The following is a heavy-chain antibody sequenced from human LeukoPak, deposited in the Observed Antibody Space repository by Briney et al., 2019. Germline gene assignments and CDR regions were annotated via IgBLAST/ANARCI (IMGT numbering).Heavy chain of an antibody. CDR1: GLSFNTYW. V-gene: IGHV3-74*01. CDR2: NYSDGSST. J-gene: IGHJ4*02. D-gene: IGHD5-12*01. CDR3: ARGASGYGNFDD. Sequence: GGSLRLSGAASGLSFNTYWTHWVRQAPGKGRVGVSRNYSDGSSTYYADSVKGRFTCSRDNAKNTVYLQMNKLRAEDTAVYSCARGASGYGNFDDWGQGTLVTVSS.